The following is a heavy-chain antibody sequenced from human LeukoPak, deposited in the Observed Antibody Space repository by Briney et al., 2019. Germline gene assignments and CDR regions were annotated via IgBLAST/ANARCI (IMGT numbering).Heavy chain of an antibody. J-gene: IGHJ3*02. V-gene: IGHV4-39*07. CDR1: GASISSSSYS. CDR3: ARFGGPHAFDI. D-gene: IGHD3-3*01. CDR2: IYYSGST. Sequence: SETLSLTCTVSGASISSSSYSWAWIRQPPGKGLEWIGSIYYSGSTNYNPSLKSRVTISVDTSKNHFSLTLSSVTAADTAVYYCARFGGPHAFDIWGQGTMVTVSS.